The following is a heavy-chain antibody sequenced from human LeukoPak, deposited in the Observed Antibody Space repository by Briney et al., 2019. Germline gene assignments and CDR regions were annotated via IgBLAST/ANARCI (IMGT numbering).Heavy chain of an antibody. CDR1: GFTFSSYG. CDR2: ISYDGSNK. V-gene: IGHV3-30*18. J-gene: IGHJ4*02. D-gene: IGHD4-17*01. CDR3: ANYGDYRYYFDY. Sequence: PGGSLRLSCAASGFTFSSYGMHWVRQAPGKGLEWVAVISYDGSNKYYADSVKGRFTISRDNSKSTLYLQMNSLRAEDTAVYYCANYGDYRYYFDYWGQGTLVTVSS.